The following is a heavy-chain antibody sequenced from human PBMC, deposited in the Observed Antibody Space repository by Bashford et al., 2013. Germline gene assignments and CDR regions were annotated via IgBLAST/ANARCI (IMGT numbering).Heavy chain of an antibody. CDR2: ISEDGTNK. D-gene: IGHD3-10*01. Sequence: GSLRLSCAASGFTFSSYAMHWVRQGPGKGLEWVAVISEDGTNKYYADSVKGRFTISRDNSKSTLDLQMNSLRDADSAVYYCTRINDESLWFGPFDFWGPGTLVTVSS. CDR3: TRINDESLWFGPFDF. CDR1: GFTFSSYA. V-gene: IGHV3-30*04. J-gene: IGHJ4*02.